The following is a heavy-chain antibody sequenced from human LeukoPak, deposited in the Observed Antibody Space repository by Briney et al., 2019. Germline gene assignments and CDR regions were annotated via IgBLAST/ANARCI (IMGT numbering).Heavy chain of an antibody. Sequence: GGSLRLSCAASGFTFSSYWMHWVRQAPGKGLVWVSRINSDGSSTSYADSVKGRFTISRDNAKNTLYLQMNSLRAEDTAVYYCARGDYGDYVEDYYYYMDVWGKGTTVTISS. CDR3: ARGDYGDYVEDYYYYMDV. D-gene: IGHD4-17*01. V-gene: IGHV3-74*01. J-gene: IGHJ6*03. CDR1: GFTFSSYW. CDR2: INSDGSST.